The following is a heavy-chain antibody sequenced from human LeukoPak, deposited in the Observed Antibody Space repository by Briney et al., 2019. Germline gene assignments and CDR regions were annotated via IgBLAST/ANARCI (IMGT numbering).Heavy chain of an antibody. CDR1: GFTFSSYG. V-gene: IGHV3-30*02. CDR2: IRYDGSNK. Sequence: SGGSLRLSCAASGFTFSSYGMHWVRQAPGKGLEWVAFIRYDGSNKYYADSVKGRFTISRDNSKNTLYLQMNSLRAEDTAVYYCAGMYYDILTGYSRTDYWGQGTLVTVSS. D-gene: IGHD3-9*01. CDR3: AGMYYDILTGYSRTDY. J-gene: IGHJ4*02.